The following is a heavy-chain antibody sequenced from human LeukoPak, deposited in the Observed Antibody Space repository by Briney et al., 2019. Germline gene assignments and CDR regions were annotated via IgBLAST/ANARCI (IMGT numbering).Heavy chain of an antibody. CDR1: GDSISSYY. CDR3: ARDKGYHFDY. Sequence: SETPSLTCTVSGDSISSYYWNWIRQPPGKGLEWIGNIRYSGSTNYNPSLKSRVTISLDTSKNQFSLRLSSVTAADTAVYYCARDKGYHFDYWGQGTLVTVSS. V-gene: IGHV4-59*01. CDR2: IRYSGST. J-gene: IGHJ4*02. D-gene: IGHD6-13*01.